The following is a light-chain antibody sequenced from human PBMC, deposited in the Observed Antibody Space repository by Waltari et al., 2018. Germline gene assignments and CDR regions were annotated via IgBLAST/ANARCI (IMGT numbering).Light chain of an antibody. Sequence: QSALTQPASVSGSTGPSITISCTANIIDVGGYTYVSWYQQHPGKVPNLMIYDVSRRPSGISKRFSGSKSGKTASLTISGLQAEDEADYYCASYTRSTFTWVFGGGTKLTVL. CDR2: DVS. CDR1: IIDVGGYTY. CDR3: ASYTRSTFTWV. J-gene: IGLJ3*02. V-gene: IGLV2-14*03.